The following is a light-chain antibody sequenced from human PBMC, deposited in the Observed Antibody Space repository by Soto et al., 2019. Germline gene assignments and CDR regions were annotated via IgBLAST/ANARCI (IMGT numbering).Light chain of an antibody. Sequence: QSALTQPASVSGSPGQSITISCTGTSSDVGSYNYVYWYQQHPGKAPKLMIYEVSNRPSGGSNRFSGSKSGNTASLTITGLQAEDEANSYCSSYTSISTRVFGGGTQLTVL. J-gene: IGLJ3*02. CDR1: SSDVGSYNY. V-gene: IGLV2-14*01. CDR2: EVS. CDR3: SSYTSISTRV.